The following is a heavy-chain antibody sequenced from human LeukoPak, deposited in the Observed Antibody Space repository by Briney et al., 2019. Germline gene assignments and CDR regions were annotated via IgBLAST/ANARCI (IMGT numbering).Heavy chain of an antibody. D-gene: IGHD2-2*01. CDR2: ISGSGGTT. Sequence: GGSLRLSCAASGFTFSTYAMSWVRRAPGKGLEWVSAISGSGGTTYYADSVKGRFTISRDNSMNTLYLQMNSLRAEDTAVFYCARGDCSSTSCSSTPKNWFDPWGQGTLVSVSS. CDR3: ARGDCSSTSCSSTPKNWFDP. CDR1: GFTFSTYA. J-gene: IGHJ5*02. V-gene: IGHV3-23*01.